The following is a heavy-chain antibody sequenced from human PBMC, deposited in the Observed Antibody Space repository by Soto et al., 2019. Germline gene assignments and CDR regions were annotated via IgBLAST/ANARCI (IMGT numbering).Heavy chain of an antibody. CDR3: ARVGPYCGGDCYSPPP. V-gene: IGHV4-4*07. CDR2: IFSSGST. CDR1: GGSINTFY. J-gene: IGHJ5*02. Sequence: PSETLSLTCTVSGGSINTFYWSWVRQPAGKGLEWIGRIFSSGSTYYNPSLKSRVTISVDASENHFSLKLSSVTAAATAVYYCARVGPYCGGDCYSPPPWGQGTLVTVSS. D-gene: IGHD2-21*02.